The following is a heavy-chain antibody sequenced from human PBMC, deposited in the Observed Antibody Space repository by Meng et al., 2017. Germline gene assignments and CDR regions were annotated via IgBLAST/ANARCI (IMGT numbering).Heavy chain of an antibody. CDR3: ASELPGGPNYWYFDL. V-gene: IGHV3-66*02. Sequence: EGQLVVSGGGLVQPGGSLRLSLAASGFTVSSNYMSWVRQAPGKGLEWVSVIYSGRSTYYADSVKGRFTISRDNSKNTLYLQMNSLRAEDTAVYYCASELPGGPNYWYFDLWGRGTLVTVSS. CDR2: IYSGRST. D-gene: IGHD3-10*01. J-gene: IGHJ2*01. CDR1: GFTVSSNY.